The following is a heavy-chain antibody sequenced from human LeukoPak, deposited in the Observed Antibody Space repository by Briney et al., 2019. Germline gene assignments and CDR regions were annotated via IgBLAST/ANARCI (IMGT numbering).Heavy chain of an antibody. D-gene: IGHD3-22*01. V-gene: IGHV4-30-4*01. Sequence: PSETPSLTCTVSGGSISSGDYYWSWIRQPPGKGLEWIGYIYYSGSTYYNPSLKSRVTISVDTSKNQFSLKLSSVTAADTAVYYCARAEDFTMIVDYWGQGTLVTVSS. CDR1: GGSISSGDYY. CDR2: IYYSGST. CDR3: ARAEDFTMIVDY. J-gene: IGHJ4*02.